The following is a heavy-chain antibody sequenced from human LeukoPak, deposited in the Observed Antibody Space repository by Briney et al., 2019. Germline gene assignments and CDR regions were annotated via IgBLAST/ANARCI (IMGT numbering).Heavy chain of an antibody. Sequence: PGGSLRLSCAASGFTFSTYSMNWVRQAPGKGLEWVSYITSSSSTIYYADSVKGRFTISRDNAKNSLYLQMNSLRAEDTAVYYCARDCINGVCPDAFDIWGQGTMVTVSS. J-gene: IGHJ3*02. V-gene: IGHV3-48*01. CDR1: GFTFSTYS. CDR2: ITSSSSTI. D-gene: IGHD2-8*01. CDR3: ARDCINGVCPDAFDI.